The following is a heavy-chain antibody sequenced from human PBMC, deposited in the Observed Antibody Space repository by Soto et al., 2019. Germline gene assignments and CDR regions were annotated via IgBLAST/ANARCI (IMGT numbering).Heavy chain of an antibody. D-gene: IGHD3-10*01. CDR1: GFTFSSYS. V-gene: IGHV3-48*02. CDR3: ASNYGSGSHIVRYYYYYGMDV. J-gene: IGHJ6*02. Sequence: GGSLRLSCAASGFTFSSYSMNGVRRAPGKGLEWVSYISSSSSTIYYADSVKGRFTISRDNAKNSLYLQMNSLRDEDTAVYYCASNYGSGSHIVRYYYYYGMDVWGQGTTVTVSS. CDR2: ISSSSSTI.